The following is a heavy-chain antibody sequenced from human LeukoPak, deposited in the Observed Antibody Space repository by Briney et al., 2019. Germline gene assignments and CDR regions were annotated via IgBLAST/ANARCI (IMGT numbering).Heavy chain of an antibody. CDR3: ARAGYCSGGSCYYMSFGMDV. J-gene: IGHJ6*04. CDR1: GFTFSSYE. CDR2: ISSNGSTI. D-gene: IGHD2-15*01. Sequence: GGSLRLSCAASGFTFSSYEMNWVRQAPGKGLEWVSYISSNGSTIYYADSVKGRFTISRDNAKNSLYLQMNSLRAEDTAVYYCARAGYCSGGSCYYMSFGMDVWGKGTTVTVSS. V-gene: IGHV3-48*03.